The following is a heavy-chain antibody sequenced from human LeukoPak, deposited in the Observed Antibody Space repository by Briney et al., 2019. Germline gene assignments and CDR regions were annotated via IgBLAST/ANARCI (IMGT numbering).Heavy chain of an antibody. J-gene: IGHJ4*02. Sequence: ASEKVSCKASGYTFTGYSVHWVRQAPGQGLEWMGWINPNSGGTKYALKFQGRVTMTRDTSISTAYMELSRLTSDDTAVYYCARDLSIAAPGTDFDYWGQGTLVTVSS. V-gene: IGHV1-2*02. CDR1: GYTFTGYS. CDR3: ARDLSIAAPGTDFDY. CDR2: INPNSGGT. D-gene: IGHD6-13*01.